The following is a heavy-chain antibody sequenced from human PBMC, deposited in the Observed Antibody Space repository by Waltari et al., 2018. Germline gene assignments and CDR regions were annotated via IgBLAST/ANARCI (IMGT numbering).Heavy chain of an antibody. CDR2: IIPIVGTA. CDR3: ARSGIVLMVYAIPGAFDI. D-gene: IGHD2-8*01. J-gene: IGHJ3*02. CDR1: GGTFSSYA. V-gene: IGHV1-69*01. Sequence: QVQLVQSGAEVKKPGSSVKVSCKASGGTFSSYAISWVRQAPGQGLEWMGGIIPIVGTANYAQKFQGRVTITADESTSTAYMELSSLRSEDTAVYYCARSGIVLMVYAIPGAFDIWGQGTMVTVSS.